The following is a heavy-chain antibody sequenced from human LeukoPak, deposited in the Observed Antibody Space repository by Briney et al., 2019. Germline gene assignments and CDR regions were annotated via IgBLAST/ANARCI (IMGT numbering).Heavy chain of an antibody. V-gene: IGHV5-51*01. D-gene: IGHD3-16*01. CDR1: GYSFTSYW. CDR2: IFPGDSDT. Sequence: GESLKISCKSSGYSFTSYWIGWVRQMPGKGLEWMGIIFPGDSDTKYSPSFQGQVTISADKSISTAYLQWSSLKASDTAIYYCATYFAGAETFDIWGQGTVVTVSS. J-gene: IGHJ3*02. CDR3: ATYFAGAETFDI.